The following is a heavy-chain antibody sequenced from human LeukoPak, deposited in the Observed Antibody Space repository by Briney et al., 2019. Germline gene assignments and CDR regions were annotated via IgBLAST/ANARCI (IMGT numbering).Heavy chain of an antibody. CDR1: GFTFSTYA. CDR3: ARDPSNNDYGDYFDY. CDR2: ISYDGGHK. J-gene: IGHJ4*02. V-gene: IGHV3-30*04. Sequence: PGRSLRLSCAASGFTFSTYAMHWVRQAPGKGLEWVAVISYDGGHKYYADSMKGRFTISRDNSKNMVYLQMNSLRTEDTSLYYCARDPSNNDYGDYFDYWDQGTLVTVSS. D-gene: IGHD4-17*01.